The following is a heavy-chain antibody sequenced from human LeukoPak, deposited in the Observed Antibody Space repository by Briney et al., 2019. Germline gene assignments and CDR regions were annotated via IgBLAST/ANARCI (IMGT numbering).Heavy chain of an antibody. CDR1: GFTFSSYS. Sequence: GGSLRLSCAASGFTFSSYSMNWVRQAPGKWLEWASSISSSSSYIYYADSVKGRFTISRDNAKNSLYLQMNSLRAEDTAVYYCARDRESTVLGPVDFDYWGQGTLVTVSS. V-gene: IGHV3-21*01. J-gene: IGHJ4*02. CDR2: ISSSSSYI. D-gene: IGHD3-16*01. CDR3: ARDRESTVLGPVDFDY.